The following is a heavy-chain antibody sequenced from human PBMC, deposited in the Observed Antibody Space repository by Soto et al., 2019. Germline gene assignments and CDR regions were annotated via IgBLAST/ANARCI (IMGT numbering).Heavy chain of an antibody. CDR1: GYTFTSYA. J-gene: IGHJ2*01. CDR3: ARGSSSVTTFYFDL. Sequence: QVQLVHSGAEVKKPGASVKVSCKASGYTFTSYAMHWVRQAPGQRLEWMGWTNPGNGNTKYSQKFQGRVTITRDTSASTAYMELRSLRSEDTAVYYCARGSSSVTTFYFDLWGRGTLVTVSS. CDR2: TNPGNGNT. V-gene: IGHV1-3*01. D-gene: IGHD4-17*01.